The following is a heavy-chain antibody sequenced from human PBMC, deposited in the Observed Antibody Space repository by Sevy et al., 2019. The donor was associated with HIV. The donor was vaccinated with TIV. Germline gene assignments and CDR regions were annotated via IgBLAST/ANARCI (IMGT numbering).Heavy chain of an antibody. D-gene: IGHD3-22*01. J-gene: IGHJ4*02. V-gene: IGHV4-34*01. CDR1: GGSFSGYY. Sequence: SETLSLSCAVYGGSFSGYYWSWIRQPPGKGLEWIGEINHSGSTNYNPSLKSRVTISVDTSKNQFSLKLSSVTAADTAVYYCARVSRDYYYDSSGYYWVFDYWDQGTLVTVSS. CDR2: INHSGST. CDR3: ARVSRDYYYDSSGYYWVFDY.